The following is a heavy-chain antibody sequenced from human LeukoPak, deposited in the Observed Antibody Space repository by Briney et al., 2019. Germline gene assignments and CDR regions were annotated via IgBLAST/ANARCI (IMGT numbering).Heavy chain of an antibody. D-gene: IGHD3-3*02. CDR2: INPDGGER. Sequence: PGGSLRLSCAASGFSFSSYYMSWVRQAPGKGLEWVALINPDGGERYYVDSVKGRFTISRDNAKNSLYLQMDSLRDDDTARYFCTRDLAEVPEPRMDVWGQGTTVTV. CDR1: GFSFSSYY. V-gene: IGHV3-7*03. J-gene: IGHJ6*02. CDR3: TRDLAEVPEPRMDV.